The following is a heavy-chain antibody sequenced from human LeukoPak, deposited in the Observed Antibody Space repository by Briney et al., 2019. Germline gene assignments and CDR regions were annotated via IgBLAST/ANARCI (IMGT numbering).Heavy chain of an antibody. D-gene: IGHD6-6*01. CDR3: AREGDSSSSAGYDYYYYYGMDV. CDR1: GYTFTGYY. Sequence: ASVKVSCKASGYTFTGYYMHWVRQAPGQGLEWMGWINPNSGGTNYAQKFQGRVTMTRDTSISTAYMELSRLRSDDTAVYCCAREGDSSSSAGYDYYYYYGMDVWGQGTTVTVSS. CDR2: INPNSGGT. J-gene: IGHJ6*02. V-gene: IGHV1-2*02.